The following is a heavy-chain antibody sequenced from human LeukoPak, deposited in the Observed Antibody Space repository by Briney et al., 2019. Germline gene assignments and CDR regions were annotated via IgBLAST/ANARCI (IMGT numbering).Heavy chain of an antibody. J-gene: IGHJ4*02. D-gene: IGHD3-16*01. V-gene: IGHV3-7*01. CDR3: ARGLRGGEYYFDY. CDR2: IRQDGGAN. Sequence: GGSLRLSCAASGFTFNNYWMHWVRQAPGKGLEWVANIRQDGGANNYVDSVKGRFTTSRDNAKNSLYLQMDSLRAEDTALYYCARGLRGGEYYFDYWGQGTLVTVSS. CDR1: GFTFNNYW.